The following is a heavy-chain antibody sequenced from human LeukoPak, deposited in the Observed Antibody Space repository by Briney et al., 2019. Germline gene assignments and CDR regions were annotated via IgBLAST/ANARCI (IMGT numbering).Heavy chain of an antibody. Sequence: GRSLRLSCAASGFTFDDYAMHWVRQAPGKGLEWVSGISWNSGSIGYADSVKGRFTISRDNAENSLYLQMNSLRAEDTALYYCVKDIGVVNPYYYYGMDVWGQGTTVTVSS. V-gene: IGHV3-9*01. CDR3: VKDIGVVNPYYYYGMDV. J-gene: IGHJ6*02. CDR1: GFTFDDYA. CDR2: ISWNSGSI. D-gene: IGHD3-3*01.